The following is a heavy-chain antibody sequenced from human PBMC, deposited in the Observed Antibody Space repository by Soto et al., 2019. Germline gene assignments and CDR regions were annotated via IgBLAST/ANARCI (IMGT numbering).Heavy chain of an antibody. CDR3: ARGGAMGVDY. CDR2: IYFDWITT. J-gene: IGHJ4*02. Sequence: EVQLVESGGGVVQPGGSLRLSCTASGFTFNTHWMHWVRQAPGKGLVWVSRIYFDWITTNYADSVKVRLTVSRDNAKNTVYLHVNTLRDEDTAVYYCARGGAMGVDYWGQGTLVTVSS. D-gene: IGHD1-26*01. V-gene: IGHV3-74*01. CDR1: GFTFNTHW.